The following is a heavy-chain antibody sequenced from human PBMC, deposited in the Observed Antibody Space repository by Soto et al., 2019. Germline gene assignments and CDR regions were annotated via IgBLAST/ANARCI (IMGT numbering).Heavy chain of an antibody. J-gene: IGHJ6*02. CDR2: MNPNSGNT. V-gene: IGHV1-8*01. CDR3: ARLITARGRLVPYYYYGMDV. Sequence: ASVKVSCKASGYTFTSYDINWVRQATGQGLEWMGWMNPNSGNTGYAQKFQGRVTMTRNTSISTAYMELSSLRSEDTAVYYCARLITARGRLVPYYYYGMDVRGQGTTVTVSS. CDR1: GYTFTSYD. D-gene: IGHD3-16*01.